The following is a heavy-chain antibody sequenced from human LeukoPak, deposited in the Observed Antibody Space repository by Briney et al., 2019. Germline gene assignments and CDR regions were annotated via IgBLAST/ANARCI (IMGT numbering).Heavy chain of an antibody. CDR3: AKAMGGKTYYYDSSGLGHYYYYYGMDV. V-gene: IGHV3-9*01. J-gene: IGHJ6*02. D-gene: IGHD3-22*01. Sequence: GGSPRLSCAASGFTFDDYAMHWVRQAPGKGLEWVSGISWNSGSIGYADSVKGRFTISRDNAKNSLYLQMNSLRAEDTALYYCAKAMGGKTYYYDSSGLGHYYYYYGMDVWGQGTTVTVSS. CDR2: ISWNSGSI. CDR1: GFTFDDYA.